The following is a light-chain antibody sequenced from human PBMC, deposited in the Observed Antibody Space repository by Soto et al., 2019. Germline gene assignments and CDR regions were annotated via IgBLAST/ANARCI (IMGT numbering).Light chain of an antibody. Sequence: QSELTQPPSASGTPGQRVTVSCSGSSSNIGSNTVNWYQQLPGAAPKLLIYGDYHRPSGVPDRFSGSKSGTSASLAISGLQSEDEADYYCAAWDDGLSGYVFGAGTKVTVL. CDR1: SSNIGSNT. CDR3: AAWDDGLSGYV. V-gene: IGLV1-44*01. J-gene: IGLJ1*01. CDR2: GDY.